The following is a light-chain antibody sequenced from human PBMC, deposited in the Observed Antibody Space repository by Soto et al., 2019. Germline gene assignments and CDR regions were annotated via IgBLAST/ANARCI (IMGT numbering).Light chain of an antibody. CDR2: NND. CDR3: ATWDDSLNGLV. CDR1: SSNIRSNT. V-gene: IGLV1-44*01. Sequence: QSVLTQPPSASGTPGQRVTISCSGSSSNIRSNTVNWYQQFPGTAPTLLISNNDQRPSGVPDRLSGSKSGTSASLAISGLQFEDEADYYCATWDDSLNGLVFGGGTMLTVL. J-gene: IGLJ2*01.